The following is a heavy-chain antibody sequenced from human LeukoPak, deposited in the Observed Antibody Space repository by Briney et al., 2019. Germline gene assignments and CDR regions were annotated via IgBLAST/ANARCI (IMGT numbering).Heavy chain of an antibody. J-gene: IGHJ1*01. CDR1: GGSFSGYY. V-gene: IGHV4-34*01. CDR2: INHSGST. CDR3: ARAAAAAPAEYFQH. Sequence: PSETLSLTCAVYGGSFSGYYWSWIRQPPGKGLEWIGEINHSGSTNYNPSLKSRVTISVDTSKNQFSLKLSSVTAADTAVYYCARAAAAAPAEYFQHWGQGTLVTVSS. D-gene: IGHD6-13*01.